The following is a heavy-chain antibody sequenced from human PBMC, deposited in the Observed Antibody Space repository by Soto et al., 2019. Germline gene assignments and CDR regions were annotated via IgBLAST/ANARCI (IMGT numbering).Heavy chain of an antibody. J-gene: IGHJ6*02. D-gene: IGHD3-16*01. CDR2: IMPVFRRP. Sequence: QVQLVQSGAEVKKPGSSVKVSCKASGGTFRASAFSWVRQAPGQGLEWVGGIMPVFRRPKYAQNFQDRVTIPADESTSTAYMELNSLRSDDTAVYYCARDKDRLQLCGNYYFILDVWGQGPAVTVSS. CDR1: GGTFRASA. CDR3: ARDKDRLQLCGNYYFILDV. V-gene: IGHV1-69*12.